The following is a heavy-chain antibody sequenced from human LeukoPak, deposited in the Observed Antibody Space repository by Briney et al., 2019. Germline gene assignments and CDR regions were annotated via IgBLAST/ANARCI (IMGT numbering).Heavy chain of an antibody. CDR3: AKVGGGDKYYDSSGYYLYYFDY. CDR2: ISGSGTT. V-gene: IGHV3-23*01. CDR1: GFTFSNYG. D-gene: IGHD3-22*01. J-gene: IGHJ4*02. Sequence: AGGTLRLSCAASGFTFSNYGMNWVRQAPGKGLEWVSSISGSGTTYYADSVKGRFTISRDNSKNTLYLQMNSLRADDTAVYYCAKVGGGDKYYDSSGYYLYYFDYWGQGTLVTVSS.